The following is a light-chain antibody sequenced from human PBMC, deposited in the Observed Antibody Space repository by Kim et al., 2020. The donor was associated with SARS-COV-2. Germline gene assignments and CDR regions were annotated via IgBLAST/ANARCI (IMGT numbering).Light chain of an antibody. Sequence: EIVLTQSPGTLSLSPGERATLSCRASQSVSSSYLAWYQQKPGQAPRLLIYGASSRATGIPDRFSGSGSGTDFTLTISRLEPEDFAVYYCQQYGSSLVTFAQATKVHIK. J-gene: IGKJ1*01. V-gene: IGKV3-20*01. CDR2: GAS. CDR1: QSVSSSY. CDR3: QQYGSSLVT.